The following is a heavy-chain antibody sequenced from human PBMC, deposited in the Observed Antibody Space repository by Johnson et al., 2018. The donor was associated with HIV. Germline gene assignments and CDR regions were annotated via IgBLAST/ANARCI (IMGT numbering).Heavy chain of an antibody. J-gene: IGHJ3*02. D-gene: IGHD1-26*01. CDR1: GFPFNSYA. V-gene: IGHV3-30*04. Sequence: QVQLVESGGGVVQPGRSLRLSCAASGFPFNSYAMHWVRQAPGKGLEWVAVISYDGSNKYYADSVKGRFTISRDNSKNTLYLQMNSLRAEDTAVYHCARDRIVGADYDAFDIWGQGTMVTVSS. CDR3: ARDRIVGADYDAFDI. CDR2: ISYDGSNK.